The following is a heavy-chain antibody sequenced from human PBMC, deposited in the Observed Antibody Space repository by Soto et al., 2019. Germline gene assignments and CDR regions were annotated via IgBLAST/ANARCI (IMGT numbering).Heavy chain of an antibody. CDR1: GGSISSGGYS. CDR2: IYHSGST. V-gene: IGHV4-30-2*01. J-gene: IGHJ3*02. CDR3: ARGPPGTMNAFDI. Sequence: TLSLTCAVSGGSISSGGYSWSWIRQPPGKGLEWIGYIYHSGSTYYNPSLKSRVTISVDRSKNQFSLKLSSVTAADTAVYYCARGPPGTMNAFDIWGQGTMVTVSS. D-gene: IGHD3-22*01.